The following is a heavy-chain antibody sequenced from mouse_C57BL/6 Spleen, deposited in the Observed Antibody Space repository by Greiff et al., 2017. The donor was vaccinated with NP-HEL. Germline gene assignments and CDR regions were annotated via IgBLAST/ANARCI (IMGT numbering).Heavy chain of an antibody. D-gene: IGHD4-1*01. CDR2: FYPGSGSI. V-gene: IGHV1-62-2*01. Sequence: QVQLKQSGAELVKPGASVKLSCKASGYTFTEYTIHWVKQRSGQGLEWIGWFYPGSGSIKYNEKFKDKATLTADKSSSTVYMELSRLTSEDSAVYFCARHEDTVANWDWYFDVWGTGTTVTVSS. CDR3: ARHEDTVANWDWYFDV. CDR1: GYTFTEYT. J-gene: IGHJ1*03.